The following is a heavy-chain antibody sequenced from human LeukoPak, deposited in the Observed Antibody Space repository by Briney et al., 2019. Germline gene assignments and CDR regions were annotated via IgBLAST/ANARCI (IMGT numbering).Heavy chain of an antibody. CDR2: ISAYNGNT. D-gene: IGHD3-22*01. J-gene: IGHJ5*02. CDR3: ARVLYDSSGYYRNWFDP. V-gene: IGHV1-18*01. CDR1: GYTFTSYG. Sequence: ASVKVSCKASGYTFTSYGISWVRQAPGQGLEWMGWISAYNGNTNYAQKLQGRVTMTTDTSTSTAYMELRSLRSDDTAVYYCARVLYDSSGYYRNWFDPWGQGTLVTVSS.